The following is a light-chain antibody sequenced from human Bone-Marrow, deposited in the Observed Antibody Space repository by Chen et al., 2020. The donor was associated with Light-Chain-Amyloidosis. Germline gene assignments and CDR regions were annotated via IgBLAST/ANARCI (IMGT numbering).Light chain of an antibody. J-gene: IGLJ2*01. Sequence: SYELTQPPSVSVSPGQTARITCSGDDLPTKYAYWYQQKPGQAPVLVIHRDTERPSGISERFSGSSSGTTATLTLSGVQAEDESDYHCQSADRSGTYAVIFGGGTKLTVL. CDR3: QSADRSGTYAVI. CDR1: DLPTKY. V-gene: IGLV3-25*03. CDR2: RDT.